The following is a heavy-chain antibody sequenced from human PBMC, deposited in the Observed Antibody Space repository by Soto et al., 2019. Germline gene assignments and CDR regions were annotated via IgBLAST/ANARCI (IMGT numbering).Heavy chain of an antibody. J-gene: IGHJ4*02. V-gene: IGHV3-30*03. CDR3: VRPRVRGFPGFGY. D-gene: IGHD3-10*01. CDR1: GFTFSTYA. Sequence: QVQLVESGGGVVQPGRSLRLSCAASGFTFSTYAMHWVRQAPGKGLEWVAILSYDGTITYYADSVKGRFTISRDTSKNTLYLQINSMRAEDTAVYYCVRPRVRGFPGFGYCGQGYLVTVSP. CDR2: LSYDGTIT.